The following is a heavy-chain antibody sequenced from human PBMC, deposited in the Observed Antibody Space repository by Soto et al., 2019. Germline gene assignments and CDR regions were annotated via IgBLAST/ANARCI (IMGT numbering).Heavy chain of an antibody. V-gene: IGHV3-23*01. D-gene: IGHD6-6*01. CDR2: ISGSGGST. CDR3: AKDQSSMAAQNWFDP. J-gene: IGHJ5*02. Sequence: GSLRLSCAASGFTFSSYAMSWVRQAPWKGLEWVSAISGSGGSTYYADSVKGRFTISRDNSKNTLYLQMNSLRAEDTAVYYCAKDQSSMAAQNWFDPWGQGTLVTVSS. CDR1: GFTFSSYA.